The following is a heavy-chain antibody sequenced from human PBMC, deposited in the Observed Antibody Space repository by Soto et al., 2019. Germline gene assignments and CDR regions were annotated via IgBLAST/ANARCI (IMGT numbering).Heavy chain of an antibody. D-gene: IGHD5-12*01. V-gene: IGHV4-4*07. J-gene: IGHJ3*01. CDR1: GGSISRYY. CDR3: ARAVGYTGYEQGNPFDL. CDR2: MYHTGTT. Sequence: PSETLSLTCSVSGGSISRYYWSWIRQTAGKRLEWIGRMYHTGTTDYNPSLKRRLSMSVDTSKNQFSLRLSSVTAADPALYYCARAVGYTGYEQGNPFDLWGQGTMVTVSS.